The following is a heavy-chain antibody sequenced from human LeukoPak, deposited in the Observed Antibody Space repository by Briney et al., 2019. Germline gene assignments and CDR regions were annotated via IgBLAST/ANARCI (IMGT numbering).Heavy chain of an antibody. Sequence: GASVKVSCKAFGYTFTRYYMHWVRQAPGQGLEWMGWISAYNGNTNYAQKLQGRVTMTTDTSTSTAYMELRSLRCDDTAVYYRARLSGRHSSSPAGALFDPWGQGTLVTVSS. D-gene: IGHD6-13*01. CDR1: GYTFTRYY. V-gene: IGHV1-18*04. J-gene: IGHJ5*02. CDR2: ISAYNGNT. CDR3: ARLSGRHSSSPAGALFDP.